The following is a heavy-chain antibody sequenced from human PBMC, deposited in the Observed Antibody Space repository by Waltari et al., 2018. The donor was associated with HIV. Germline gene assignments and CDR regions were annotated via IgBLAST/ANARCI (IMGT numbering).Heavy chain of an antibody. Sequence: EVQLVESGGGLVQPGGSLRLSCAASGFTFGRSWMHWVRQAPGKGLVWVSRITSDGSSTSYADSVKGRFTISRDNAKNTLYLQMNSLRAEDTAVYYCARESEGYYASGTGNWFDPWGQGTLVTVSS. CDR1: GFTFGRSW. D-gene: IGHD3-10*01. J-gene: IGHJ5*02. CDR3: ARESEGYYASGTGNWFDP. V-gene: IGHV3-74*01. CDR2: ITSDGSST.